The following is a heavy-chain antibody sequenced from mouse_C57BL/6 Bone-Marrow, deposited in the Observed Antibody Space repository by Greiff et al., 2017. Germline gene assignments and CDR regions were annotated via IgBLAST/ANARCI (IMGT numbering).Heavy chain of an antibody. Sequence: VQLQQSGAELMKPGASVKLSCKATGYTFTGYWIEWVKQRPGHGLEWIGEILPGSGSTNYNEKFKGKATFTADTSSNTAYMQLSSLTTEDSAIYYCAKPLHYYGSSSYYLDYWGQGTTLTVSS. J-gene: IGHJ2*01. CDR1: GYTFTGYW. V-gene: IGHV1-9*01. CDR2: ILPGSGST. CDR3: AKPLHYYGSSSYYLDY. D-gene: IGHD1-1*01.